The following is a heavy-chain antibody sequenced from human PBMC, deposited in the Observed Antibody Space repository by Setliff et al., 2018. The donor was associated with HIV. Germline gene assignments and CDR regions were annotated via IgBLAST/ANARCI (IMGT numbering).Heavy chain of an antibody. CDR1: GYTLTTYG. CDR3: ARVGSYWSTFDY. J-gene: IGHJ4*02. CDR2: LNTETGNS. V-gene: IGHV7-4-1*02. Sequence: ASVKVSCKASGYTLTTYGISWVRQAPGQGLQWMGWLNTETGNSMYAQGFTGRFVFSLDTSVSTAFLQINSLKAEDTAMYYCARVGSYWSTFDYWCQGALVTVSS. D-gene: IGHD1-26*01.